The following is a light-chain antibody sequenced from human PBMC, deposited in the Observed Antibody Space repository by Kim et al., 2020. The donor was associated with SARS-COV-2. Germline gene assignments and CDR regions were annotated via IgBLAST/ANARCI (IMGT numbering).Light chain of an antibody. J-gene: IGKJ3*01. CDR3: QQNNSYPFA. CDR1: QSISSW. V-gene: IGKV1-5*03. Sequence: DIQMTQSPSTLSASVGDRVTITCRASQSISSWLAWYQQKPGKAPKLLIYKASSLESGVPSRFSGSGSGTEFTLTISSLQPDDFATYYDQQNNSYPFAFGPGTKVDIK. CDR2: KAS.